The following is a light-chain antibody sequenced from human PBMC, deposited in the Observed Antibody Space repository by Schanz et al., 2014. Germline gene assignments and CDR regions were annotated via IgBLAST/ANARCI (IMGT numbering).Light chain of an antibody. Sequence: QIVVTQEPSFSVSPGGTVTLTCGLRSGSVSTSYYPSWYQQTPGQAPRTLIYNTNTRSSGVPDRFSGSILGNKAALTITGAQADDESDYYCVLYMGSGAWVFGGGTKLTVL. CDR3: VLYMGSGAWV. CDR2: NTN. J-gene: IGLJ3*02. CDR1: SGSVSTSYY. V-gene: IGLV8-61*01.